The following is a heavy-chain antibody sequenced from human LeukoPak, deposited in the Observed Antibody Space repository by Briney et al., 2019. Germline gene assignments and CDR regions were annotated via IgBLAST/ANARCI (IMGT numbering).Heavy chain of an antibody. J-gene: IGHJ4*02. D-gene: IGHD3-10*01. Sequence: SETLSLTCTVSGGSISSSSYYWGWIRQPPGKGLVWLGSIYYSGSTYYNPSLKSRVTISVDTSKNQFSLKLSSVTAADTAVYYCAGQNYGSGSYPWLMHSDYWGQGTLVTVSS. CDR1: GGSISSSSYY. CDR3: AGQNYGSGSYPWLMHSDY. V-gene: IGHV4-39*07. CDR2: IYYSGST.